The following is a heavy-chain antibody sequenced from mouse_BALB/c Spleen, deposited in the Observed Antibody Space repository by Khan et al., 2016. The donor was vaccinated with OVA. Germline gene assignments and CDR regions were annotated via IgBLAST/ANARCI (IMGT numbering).Heavy chain of an antibody. D-gene: IGHD4-1*01. CDR2: IDPDNGDT. J-gene: IGHJ4*01. V-gene: IGHV14-4*02. CDR1: GFNIRHYY. CDR3: TTGWGYAMDY. Sequence: VQLQQSGADLVRSGASVKLSCIASGFNIRHYYLHWVKQRHEQGLEWIGWIDPDNGDTEYDPKFQGKATMTADTSSNTAYLQLSSLTSEDTAGYYSTTGWGYAMDYWGQGTSVTVSS.